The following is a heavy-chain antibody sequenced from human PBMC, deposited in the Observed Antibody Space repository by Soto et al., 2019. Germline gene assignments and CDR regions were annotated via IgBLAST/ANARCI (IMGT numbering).Heavy chain of an antibody. CDR1: GGSISSSNW. V-gene: IGHV4-4*02. CDR3: ARASGIAVAGPFDY. Sequence: SETLSLTCAVSGGSISSSNWWSWVRQPPGKGLEWIGEIYHSGSTNYNPSLKGRVTISVDKSKNQFSLKLSSVTAADTAVYYCARASGIAVAGPFDYWGQGTLVTVSS. D-gene: IGHD6-19*01. J-gene: IGHJ4*02. CDR2: IYHSGST.